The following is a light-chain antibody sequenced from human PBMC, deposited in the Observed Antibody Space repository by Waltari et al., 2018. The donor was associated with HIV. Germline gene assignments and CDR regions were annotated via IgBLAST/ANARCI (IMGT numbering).Light chain of an antibody. J-gene: IGLJ2*01. CDR1: RRDLGVYNS. V-gene: IGLV2-8*01. CDR3: SFYGGSNILV. CDR2: AVS. Sequence: QSALTQPPSASGSPGQSVTLSCTGARRDLGVYNSVSWYQQRPGKAPKGIISAVSKRSSGVPNRFAGSTSGNTASLTVSGLQADDEAEYFCSFYGGSNILVFGGGTKLTVL.